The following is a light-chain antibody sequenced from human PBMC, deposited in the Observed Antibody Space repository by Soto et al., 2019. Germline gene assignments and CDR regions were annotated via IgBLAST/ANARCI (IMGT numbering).Light chain of an antibody. CDR3: QQYYSYPPGLT. CDR1: QGISSY. CDR2: AAS. J-gene: IGKJ1*01. V-gene: IGKV1-8*01. Sequence: AIRMTQSPSSLSASTGDRVTITCRASQGISSYLAWYQQKPGKAPKLLIYAASTLQSGVPSRFSGSGSGTDFTLTISCLQSEDFATYYCQQYYSYPPGLTFGQGTKVDIK.